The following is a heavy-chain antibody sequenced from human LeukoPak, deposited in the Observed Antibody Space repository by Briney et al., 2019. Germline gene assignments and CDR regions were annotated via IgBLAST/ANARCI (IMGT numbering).Heavy chain of an antibody. CDR1: GFTFSSYA. Sequence: PGGSLRLSCAASGFTFSSYAMSWVRQAPGKGLEWVSAISGSGGSTYYADSVKGRFTISRDNSKNTLYLQMNSLRAEDTAVYYCAKDYCSSTSCYNPYYFDYWGQGTLVTVSS. V-gene: IGHV3-23*01. J-gene: IGHJ4*02. CDR2: ISGSGGST. D-gene: IGHD2-2*02. CDR3: AKDYCSSTSCYNPYYFDY.